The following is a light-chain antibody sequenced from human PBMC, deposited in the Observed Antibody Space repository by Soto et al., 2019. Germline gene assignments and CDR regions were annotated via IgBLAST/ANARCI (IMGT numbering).Light chain of an antibody. CDR3: QHADSFPLIT. J-gene: IGKJ5*01. V-gene: IGKV1-39*01. Sequence: IQMTQTPSSLSASVGDRVTITCQASQDISNYLNWYQQKPGKAPKLLIYAASSLQSGVPSRFSGSGSGTDFTLTISSLQPEDFATYYCQHADSFPLITFGQGTRLEIK. CDR1: QDISNY. CDR2: AAS.